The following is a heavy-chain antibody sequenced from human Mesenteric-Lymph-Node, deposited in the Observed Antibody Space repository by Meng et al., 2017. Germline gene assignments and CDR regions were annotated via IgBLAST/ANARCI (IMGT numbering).Heavy chain of an antibody. CDR2: IYYSGST. Sequence: LPEPAPGPVNPSQTPSPTCTVSGGSISSGEYYWSWIRQPPEKGLEWIGYIYYSGSTYYNPSLKSRVSISGDTSNKQFSLKLTSVTAADTAVYYCARSPYSGSALPFFDYWGQGSLVTVSS. CDR1: GGSISSGEYY. D-gene: IGHD1-26*01. J-gene: IGHJ4*02. CDR3: ARSPYSGSALPFFDY. V-gene: IGHV4-30-4*01.